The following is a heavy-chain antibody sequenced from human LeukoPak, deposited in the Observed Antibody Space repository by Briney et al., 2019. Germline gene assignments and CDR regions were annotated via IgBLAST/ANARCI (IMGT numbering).Heavy chain of an antibody. CDR2: MNPNNGNT. J-gene: IGHJ4*02. V-gene: IGHV1-8*01. Sequence: GASVKVSCKASGYTFSSYNINWVRQAPGQGLEWMGGMNPNNGNTDYARKFQGRVTMTRDTSISTAYMELSSLRSEDTAVYYCARGYYYGSSGSHMPGYWGQGTLVTVSS. CDR1: GYTFSSYN. CDR3: ARGYYYGSSGSHMPGY. D-gene: IGHD3-22*01.